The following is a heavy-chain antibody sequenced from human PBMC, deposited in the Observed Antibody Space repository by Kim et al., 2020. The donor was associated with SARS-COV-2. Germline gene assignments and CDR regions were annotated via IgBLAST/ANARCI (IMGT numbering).Heavy chain of an antibody. CDR3: TTDFGAFYSSSWYGWFDP. CDR1: GFTFSNAW. Sequence: GGSLRLSCAASGFTFSNAWMSWVRQAPGKGLEWVGRIKSKTDGGTTDYAAPVKGRFTISRDDSKNTLYLQMNSLKTEDTAVYYCTTDFGAFYSSSWYGWFDPWGQGTLVTVSS. J-gene: IGHJ5*02. CDR2: IKSKTDGGTT. V-gene: IGHV3-15*01. D-gene: IGHD6-13*01.